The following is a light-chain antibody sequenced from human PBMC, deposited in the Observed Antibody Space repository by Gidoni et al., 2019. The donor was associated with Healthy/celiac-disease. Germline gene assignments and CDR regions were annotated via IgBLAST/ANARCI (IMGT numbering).Light chain of an antibody. J-gene: IGKJ2*01. V-gene: IGKV1-39*01. Sequence: IQMTQSPSSLSASVGDRVTITCRASQSISSYLNWYQQKPGKAPKLLISAASSLQSGVPSRFSGSGSGTDFTLTISSLQPEDFATYYCQQSYSTTSCGQGTKLEIK. CDR2: AAS. CDR3: QQSYSTTS. CDR1: QSISSY.